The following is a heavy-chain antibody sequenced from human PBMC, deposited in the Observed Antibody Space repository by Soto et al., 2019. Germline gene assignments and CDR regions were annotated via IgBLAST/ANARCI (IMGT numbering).Heavy chain of an antibody. CDR3: ARSVLFRGLNRAFDI. V-gene: IGHV3-21*01. D-gene: IGHD3-10*01. Sequence: NPVGSLRLSCSASGFTFSSFNMHWVRQAPGKGLEWVSSISGTTKYIYYGDSVKGRFTISRDNAENSMFLQMNSLRVEDTAVYYCARSVLFRGLNRAFDIWGQGTLVTVSS. CDR2: ISGTTKYI. J-gene: IGHJ3*02. CDR1: GFTFSSFN.